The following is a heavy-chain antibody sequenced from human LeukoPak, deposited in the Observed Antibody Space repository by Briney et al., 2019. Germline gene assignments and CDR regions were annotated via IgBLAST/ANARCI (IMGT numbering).Heavy chain of an antibody. J-gene: IGHJ4*02. D-gene: IGHD3-16*01. CDR3: ARHLAIQKGGAFY. CDR1: GGSISSSSYY. Sequence: SETLSLTCTVSGGSISSSSYYWGWIRQPPGKGLEWIGSIYYSGSTYYNPSLKSRVTISVDTSKNQFSLKLSSVTAADTVVYYCARHLAIQKGGAFYWGQGTLVTVSS. CDR2: IYYSGST. V-gene: IGHV4-39*01.